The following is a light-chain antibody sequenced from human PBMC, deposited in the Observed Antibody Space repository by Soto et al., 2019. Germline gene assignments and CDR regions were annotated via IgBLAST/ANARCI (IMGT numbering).Light chain of an antibody. CDR2: EVS. CDR1: SSDVGGYNF. CDR3: SSYVGTNSDVA. J-gene: IGLJ2*01. Sequence: QSALTQPASVSGSPGQSITISCTGTSSDVGGYNFVSWYQQHPGKAPKLVIFEVSNRPSGVSHRFSGSKSGNTASLTISGLQAEDEADYYCSSYVGTNSDVAFGGGTKLTVL. V-gene: IGLV2-14*01.